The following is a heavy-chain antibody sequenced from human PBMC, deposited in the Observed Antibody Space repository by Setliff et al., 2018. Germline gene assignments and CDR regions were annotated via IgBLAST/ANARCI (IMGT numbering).Heavy chain of an antibody. CDR1: GFTFDDYD. V-gene: IGHV3-20*04. J-gene: IGHJ6*03. CDR3: ARGYYYYMDV. CDR2: IKWNGGDR. Sequence: GGSLRLSCVASGFTFDDYDMAWVRQAPGKGLEWVAGIKWNGGDRGYADSVRGRFTISRDNAKNSLHLQMDSLRAEDTALYYCARGYYYYMDVWGTGTTVTVSS.